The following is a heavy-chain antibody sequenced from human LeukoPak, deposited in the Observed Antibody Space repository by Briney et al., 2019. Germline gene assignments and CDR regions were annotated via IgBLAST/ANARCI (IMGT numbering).Heavy chain of an antibody. V-gene: IGHV3-7*01. CDR2: INEEGSVE. CDR3: ARDSAYNAFDI. J-gene: IGHJ3*02. D-gene: IGHD5-12*01. Sequence: GGPLSLSCAASGFTFSRSWVTWVRQASGEGLEWLGNINEEGSVENYVVSVKGRFTIARDNAKNSLYLQMNSLSAEDTAVYYCARDSAYNAFDIWGQGTMVTVSS. CDR1: GFTFSRSW.